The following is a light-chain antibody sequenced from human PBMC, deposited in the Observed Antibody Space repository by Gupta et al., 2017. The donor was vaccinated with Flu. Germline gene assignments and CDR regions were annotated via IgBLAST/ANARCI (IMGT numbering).Light chain of an antibody. CDR1: SSNIGEKY. CDR3: GTWDSSLSAAV. J-gene: IGLJ3*02. CDR2: EDN. Sequence: QSVLTQPPSVSAAPGPKVTIPCSGSSSNIGEKYLSWYKKVPGTAPKLLIFEDNKRPSGIPDRFSGSKSGTSATLGITGLQTGDEADYYCGTWDSSLSAAVLGGGTKLTVL. V-gene: IGLV1-51*02.